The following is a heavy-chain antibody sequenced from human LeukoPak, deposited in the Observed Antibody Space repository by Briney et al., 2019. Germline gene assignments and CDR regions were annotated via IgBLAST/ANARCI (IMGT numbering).Heavy chain of an antibody. CDR1: GFTFDDYA. Sequence: GRSLRLSCAASGFTFDDYAMHWVRQAPGKGLEWVSGISWNSGSIGYADSAKGRFTISRDNAKNSLYLQMNSLRDEDTAVYYCASEYYDSSGYYHDYWGQGTLVTVSS. J-gene: IGHJ4*02. CDR3: ASEYYDSSGYYHDY. D-gene: IGHD3-22*01. V-gene: IGHV3-9*01. CDR2: ISWNSGSI.